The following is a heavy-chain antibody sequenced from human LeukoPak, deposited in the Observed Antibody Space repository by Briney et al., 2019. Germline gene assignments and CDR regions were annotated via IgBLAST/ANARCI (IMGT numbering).Heavy chain of an antibody. CDR2: TYYRSKWYN. CDR3: ARDGSKGRSSSWYEGFDP. Sequence: SQTLSLTCAISGDSVSSNSAAWNWIRQSPSRGLEWLGRTYYRSKWYNDYAVSVKSRITINPDTSKNQFSLQLNSVTPEDTAVYYCARDGSKGRSSSWYEGFDPWGQGTLVTVSS. J-gene: IGHJ5*02. CDR1: GDSVSSNSAA. V-gene: IGHV6-1*01. D-gene: IGHD6-13*01.